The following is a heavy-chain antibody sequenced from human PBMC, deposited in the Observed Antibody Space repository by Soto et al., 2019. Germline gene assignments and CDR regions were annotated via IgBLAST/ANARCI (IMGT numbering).Heavy chain of an antibody. Sequence: EVQLVESGGGLVQPGGSLRLSCAASGFTFSSYWMSWVRQAPGKGLEWVANIKQGGGEKYYVDSVKGRFTISRDNAKNSLYLQMNSLRAEDTAVYYCGRDLRDWDSGSYSYDYWGQGTLVTVSS. CDR3: GRDLRDWDSGSYSYDY. D-gene: IGHD1-26*01. J-gene: IGHJ4*02. V-gene: IGHV3-7*04. CDR2: IKQGGGEK. CDR1: GFTFSSYW.